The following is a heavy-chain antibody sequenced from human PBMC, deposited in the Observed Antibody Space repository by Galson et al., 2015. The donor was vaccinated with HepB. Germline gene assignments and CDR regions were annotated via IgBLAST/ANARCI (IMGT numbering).Heavy chain of an antibody. J-gene: IGHJ3*02. V-gene: IGHV6-1*01. CDR1: GDSVSSNSAA. D-gene: IGHD6-19*01. CDR3: ARVRRQWLYSDRELDAFDI. Sequence: CAISGDSVSSNSAAWNWIRQSPSRGLEWLGRTYYRSKWYNDYAVSVKSRITINPDTSKNQFSLQLNSVTPEDTAVYYCARVRRQWLYSDRELDAFDIWGQGTMVTVSS. CDR2: TYYRSKWYN.